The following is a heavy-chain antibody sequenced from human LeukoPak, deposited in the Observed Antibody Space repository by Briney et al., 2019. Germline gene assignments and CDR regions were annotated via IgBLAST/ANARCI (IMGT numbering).Heavy chain of an antibody. CDR1: GGSFSGYY. CDR2: INHSGST. Sequence: PSETLSLTCAVYGGSFSGYYWSWIRQPPGKGLEWIGEINHSGSTNYNPSLKSRVTISVDTSKNQFSLKLSSVTAADTAVYYCARRVPVLLWFGELPPDWFDPWGQGTLVTVSS. CDR3: ARRVPVLLWFGELPPDWFDP. V-gene: IGHV4-34*01. J-gene: IGHJ5*02. D-gene: IGHD3-10*01.